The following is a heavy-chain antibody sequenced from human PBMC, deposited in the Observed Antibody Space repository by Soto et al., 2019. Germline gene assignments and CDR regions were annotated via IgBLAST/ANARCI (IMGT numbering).Heavy chain of an antibody. Sequence: GGSLRLSCAASGFTFTGYYMSWIRQAPGKGLEWVSYISSSGDYANYADSVKGRFTISRDNTKNSLYLQMNSLRAEDTAMYYCARDRGAVAGQYFDYWGQGT. V-gene: IGHV3-11*05. J-gene: IGHJ4*02. CDR2: ISSSGDYA. CDR1: GFTFTGYY. D-gene: IGHD6-19*01. CDR3: ARDRGAVAGQYFDY.